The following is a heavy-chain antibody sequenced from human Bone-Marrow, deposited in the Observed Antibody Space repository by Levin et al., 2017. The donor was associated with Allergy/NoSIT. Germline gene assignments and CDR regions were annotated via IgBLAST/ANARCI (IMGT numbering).Heavy chain of an antibody. D-gene: IGHD6-19*01. CDR3: ARGMTYSSGWLDFDY. CDR2: IYRGGGT. V-gene: IGHV3-53*01. CDR1: GFTVSSNY. Sequence: PGGSLRLSCAASGFTVSSNYMNWVRQAPGKGLEWVSVIYRGGGTYYADSVKGRFIISRDNSKNTVYLQMDSLTAADTAVYFCARGMTYSSGWLDFDYWGQGTVVTVSS. J-gene: IGHJ4*02.